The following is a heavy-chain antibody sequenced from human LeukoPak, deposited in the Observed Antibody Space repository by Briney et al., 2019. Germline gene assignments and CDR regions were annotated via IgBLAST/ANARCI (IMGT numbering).Heavy chain of an antibody. CDR3: ARGGGSGWHDY. Sequence: PSETLSLTCAVYGGSFSGYYWSWIRQPPGKGLEWIGEINHSGSTNYNPSLKSRVTISVDTSKNQFSLKLSSVTAADTAVYYCARGGGSGWHDYWGQGTLVTVSS. CDR2: INHSGST. J-gene: IGHJ4*02. V-gene: IGHV4-34*01. D-gene: IGHD6-19*01. CDR1: GGSFSGYY.